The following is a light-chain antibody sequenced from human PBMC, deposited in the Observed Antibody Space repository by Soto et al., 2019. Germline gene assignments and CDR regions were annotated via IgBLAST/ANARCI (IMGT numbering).Light chain of an antibody. V-gene: IGKV1-39*01. CDR1: QSISSY. CDR2: AAS. CDR3: QQYDSTRSIT. J-gene: IGKJ5*01. Sequence: DLQMTQSPSSLSASVGDRVTITCRASQSISSYLNWYQQKPGKAPKLLIYAASSLQSGVPARFSGSGSGTDFTLTISSLQPEDFATYYCQQYDSTRSITFGQGTRLEIK.